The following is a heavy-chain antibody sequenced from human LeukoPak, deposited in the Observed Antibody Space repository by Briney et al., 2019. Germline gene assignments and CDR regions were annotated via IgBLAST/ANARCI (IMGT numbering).Heavy chain of an antibody. Sequence: SETLSLTCAVYGGSFSGYYWSWIRQPPGKGLEWIGEINHSGSTNYNPSLKSRVTISVDTSKNQFSLKLSSVTAADTAVYYCARGRSSHRFDYWGQGTLVTASS. V-gene: IGHV4-34*01. CDR2: INHSGST. D-gene: IGHD6-13*01. CDR3: ARGRSSHRFDY. CDR1: GGSFSGYY. J-gene: IGHJ4*02.